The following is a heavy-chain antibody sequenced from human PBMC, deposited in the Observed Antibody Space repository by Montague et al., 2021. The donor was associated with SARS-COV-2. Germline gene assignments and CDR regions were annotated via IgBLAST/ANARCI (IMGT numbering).Heavy chain of an antibody. V-gene: IGHV4-59*13. Sequence: SETLSLTYTVSGGSISSYYWSWIRLPPGKGLEWIAYFSDSGSTNYNPSLESRVTTSVDTSKNKFSLRLNSVTAADTAVYYCARVIPAGCTAQDNFHYHYAMDVWGQGTTVTVSS. CDR3: ARVIPAGCTAQDNFHYHYAMDV. J-gene: IGHJ6*02. CDR2: FSDSGST. CDR1: GGSISSYY. D-gene: IGHD6-13*01.